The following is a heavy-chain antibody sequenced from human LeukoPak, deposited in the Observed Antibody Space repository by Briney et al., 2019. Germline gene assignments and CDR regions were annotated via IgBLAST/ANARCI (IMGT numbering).Heavy chain of an antibody. D-gene: IGHD6-19*01. V-gene: IGHV5-10-1*01. Sequence: GESLKISCKGSGYSFTSYWISWVRQMPGKGLEWVGRIDPSDSYTNYSPSFQGHVTISADKSISTAYLQWSSLKASDTAMYYCARPHSSGWYEAYWGQGALVTVSS. CDR1: GYSFTSYW. CDR2: IDPSDSYT. CDR3: ARPHSSGWYEAY. J-gene: IGHJ4*02.